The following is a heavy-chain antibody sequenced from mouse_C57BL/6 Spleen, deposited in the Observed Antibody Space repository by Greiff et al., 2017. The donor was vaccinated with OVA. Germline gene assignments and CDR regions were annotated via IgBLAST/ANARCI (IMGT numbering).Heavy chain of an antibody. D-gene: IGHD2-3*01. CDR2: INPNNGGT. V-gene: IGHV1-26*01. Sequence: EVQLQQSGPELVKPGASVKISCKASGYTFTDYYMNWVKQSHGKSLEWIGDINPNNGGTSYNQKFKGKATLTVDKSSSTAYMELRSLTSEDSAVYYCAGYYDYFDYWGQGTPLTVSS. CDR1: GYTFTDYY. CDR3: AGYYDYFDY. J-gene: IGHJ2*01.